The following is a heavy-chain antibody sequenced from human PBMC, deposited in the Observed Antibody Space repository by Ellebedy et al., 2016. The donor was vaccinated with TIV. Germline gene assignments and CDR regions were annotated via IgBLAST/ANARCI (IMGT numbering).Heavy chain of an antibody. CDR1: GGSMSSYF. CDR3: AAGWVPAAPLQP. J-gene: IGHJ5*02. V-gene: IGHV4-59*12. D-gene: IGHD2-2*01. Sequence: MPSETLSLTCTVSGGSMSSYFWSWIRQTPGKGLEWIGNIYYSGTTNYNPSLKSRVTMSVDTSKNQFSLKLSSVTAADTAVYYCAAGWVPAAPLQPWGQGTLVTVSS. CDR2: IYYSGTT.